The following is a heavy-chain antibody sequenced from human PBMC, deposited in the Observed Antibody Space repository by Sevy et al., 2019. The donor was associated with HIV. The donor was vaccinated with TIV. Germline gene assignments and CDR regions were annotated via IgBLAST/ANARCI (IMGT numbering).Heavy chain of an antibody. V-gene: IGHV3-7*03. CDR1: GFTFSSYW. CDR3: ERSKVGVGDAFDI. J-gene: IGHJ3*02. D-gene: IGHD3-16*01. CDR2: IKQDGSEK. Sequence: GGSLRLSCAASGFTFSSYWMSWVRQAPGKGLEWVANIKQDGSEKYYVDSVKGRFTISRDNAKNSLYLQMNSMRAEDRAVYYCERSKVGVGDAFDIWGQGTMVTVSS.